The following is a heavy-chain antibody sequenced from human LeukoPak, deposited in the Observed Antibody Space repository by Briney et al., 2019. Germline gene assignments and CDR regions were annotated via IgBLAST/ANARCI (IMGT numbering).Heavy chain of an antibody. J-gene: IGHJ6*02. CDR2: IYSVGST. CDR1: VFTVSIKY. Sequence: GGSLSLFCGVSVFTVSIKYMRWARQARGRGVEWVLVIYSVGSTYYADSVKGRFTISRDNSKNTLYLQMNSLRAEDTAVYYCARDWVFSGYHYGMDVWGQGTTVTVSS. D-gene: IGHD3-22*01. V-gene: IGHV3-66*01. CDR3: ARDWVFSGYHYGMDV.